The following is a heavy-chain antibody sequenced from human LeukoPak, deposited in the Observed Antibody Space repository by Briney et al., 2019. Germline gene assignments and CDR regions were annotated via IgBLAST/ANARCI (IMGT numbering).Heavy chain of an antibody. CDR1: GGSISSSSYY. D-gene: IGHD3-10*01. V-gene: IGHV4-39*01. CDR3: ARHSISMVRGVIPYNWFDP. Sequence: PSETLSLTCTVSGGSISSSSYYWGWIRQPPGKGLEWIGSIYYSGSTYYNPSLKSRVTISVDTSKNQSSLKLSSVTAADTAVYYCARHSISMVRGVIPYNWFDPWGQGTLVTVSS. CDR2: IYYSGST. J-gene: IGHJ5*02.